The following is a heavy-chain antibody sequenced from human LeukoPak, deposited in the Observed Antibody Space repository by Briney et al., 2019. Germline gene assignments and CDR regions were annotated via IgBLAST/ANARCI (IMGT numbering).Heavy chain of an antibody. CDR1: GFTFSSYA. CDR2: ISGSGGST. Sequence: GGSLRVYCAASGFTFSSYAMSWVRQAPGKGLEWVSAISGSGGSTYYADSVKGRFTISRDNSKNTLYLQMNSLRAEDTAVYYCAKDRHDIASRPGYFDYWGQGTLVTVSS. D-gene: IGHD6-6*01. J-gene: IGHJ4*02. V-gene: IGHV3-23*01. CDR3: AKDRHDIASRPGYFDY.